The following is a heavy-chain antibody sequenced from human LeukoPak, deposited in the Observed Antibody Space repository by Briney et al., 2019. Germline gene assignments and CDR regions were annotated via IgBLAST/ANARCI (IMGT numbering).Heavy chain of an antibody. J-gene: IGHJ4*02. CDR3: ARSQEMATMFVDY. V-gene: IGHV4-39*01. CDR2: IYYSGST. CDR1: GGSISSSSYY. D-gene: IGHD5-24*01. Sequence: SETLSLTCTVSGGSISSSSYYWSWIRQPPGKGLEWIGSIYYSGSTYYNPSLKSRVTISVDTSKNQFSLKLSSVTAADTAVYYCARSQEMATMFVDYWGQGTLVTVSS.